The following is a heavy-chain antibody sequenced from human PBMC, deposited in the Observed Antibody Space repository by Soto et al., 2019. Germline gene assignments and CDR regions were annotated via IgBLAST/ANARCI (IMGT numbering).Heavy chain of an antibody. CDR2: TYYRSKWYN. CDR1: GDSVSSNSAA. CDR3: ARDPEYCSGGSCPPTHFDY. D-gene: IGHD2-15*01. V-gene: IGHV6-1*01. Sequence: QSQTLSLTCAISGDSVSSNSAAWNWIRQSPSRGLEWLGRTYYRSKWYNDYAVSVKSRITINPDTSKNQFSLQLNSVTPEDTAVYYCARDPEYCSGGSCPPTHFDYWGQGTLVTVSS. J-gene: IGHJ4*02.